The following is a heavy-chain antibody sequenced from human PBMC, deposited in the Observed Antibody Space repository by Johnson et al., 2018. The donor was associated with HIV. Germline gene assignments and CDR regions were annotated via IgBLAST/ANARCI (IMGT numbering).Heavy chain of an antibody. D-gene: IGHD3-22*01. Sequence: VQLVESGGALVQPGRSLRLSCVASGFTFEDYAMYWVRQAPGKGLEWVSGISWNSDDIDYADSVKCRFPISRDNAKNSLYLQMNTLRPEDTALYYCAKDLVVINVRYAFHIWGQGTMVTVSS. CDR1: GFTFEDYA. J-gene: IGHJ3*02. V-gene: IGHV3-9*01. CDR3: AKDLVVINVRYAFHI. CDR2: ISWNSDDI.